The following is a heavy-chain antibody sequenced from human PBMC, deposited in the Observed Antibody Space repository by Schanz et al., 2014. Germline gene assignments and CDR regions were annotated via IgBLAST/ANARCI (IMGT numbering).Heavy chain of an antibody. Sequence: QVQLVQFGAEVKKPGASVRVSCKASGYTFTTYAMSWVRQAPGQGLEWVGWISVYTGNTKYGQKVQGRVTMTADTSTNTAYMELRSLRSDDTAVYYCARSAGRDFWSGYYTRFDYWGQGTLVTVSS. CDR1: GYTFTTYA. V-gene: IGHV1-18*01. CDR3: ARSAGRDFWSGYYTRFDY. D-gene: IGHD3-3*01. J-gene: IGHJ4*02. CDR2: ISVYTGNT.